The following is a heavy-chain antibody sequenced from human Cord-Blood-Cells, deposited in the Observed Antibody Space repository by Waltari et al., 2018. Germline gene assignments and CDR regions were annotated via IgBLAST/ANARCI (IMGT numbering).Heavy chain of an antibody. Sequence: GLEWMVGIIPIFGTANYAQKCQGRVTITADESTSTAYMELSSLRSEDTAVYYCARVPFEYSSSGYYYYGMDVWGQGTTVTVSS. D-gene: IGHD6-6*01. J-gene: IGHJ6*02. V-gene: IGHV1-69*01. CDR3: ARVPFEYSSSGYYYYGMDV. CDR2: IIPIFGTA.